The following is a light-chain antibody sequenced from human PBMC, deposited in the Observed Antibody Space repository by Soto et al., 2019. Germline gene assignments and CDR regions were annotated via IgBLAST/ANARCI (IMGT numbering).Light chain of an antibody. CDR3: QQSYSTPLT. J-gene: IGKJ4*01. Sequence: IPMTQSPSTLSASLGDRVTITCRASQSISSYLNWYQQKPGKAPKLLIYAASSLQSGVPSRFSGSGSGTDFTLTISSLQPEDFATYYCQQSYSTPLTFGGGTKVDIK. CDR2: AAS. CDR1: QSISSY. V-gene: IGKV1-39*01.